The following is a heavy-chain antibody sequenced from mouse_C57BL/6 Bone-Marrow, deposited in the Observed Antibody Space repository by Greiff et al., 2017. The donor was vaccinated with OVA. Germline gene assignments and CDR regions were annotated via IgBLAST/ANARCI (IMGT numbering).Heavy chain of an antibody. CDR2: INPGSGGT. Sequence: VQLQQSGAELVRPGTSVKVSCKASGYAFTNYLIEWVKQRPGQGLEWIGVINPGSGGTHYNEKFKGKATLTANKSSSTAYMQLSSLTSEDSAVYFCAREEGGFWGQGTTLTVSS. CDR3: AREEGGF. V-gene: IGHV1-54*01. CDR1: GYAFTNYL. J-gene: IGHJ2*01.